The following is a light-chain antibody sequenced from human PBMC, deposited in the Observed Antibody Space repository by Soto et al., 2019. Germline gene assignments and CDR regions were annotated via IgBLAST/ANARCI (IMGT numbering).Light chain of an antibody. J-gene: IGKJ3*01. CDR3: QKYNSAPLT. V-gene: IGKV1-27*01. Sequence: DIQMTQSPSSLSASVGDRVTITCRASQSIVTYLNWYLQKPGKAPKLLIYAASTLQSGVPSRFSGSGSGTDFTLTISSLQPEDVATYYCQKYNSAPLTFGPGTKVDIK. CDR2: AAS. CDR1: QSIVTY.